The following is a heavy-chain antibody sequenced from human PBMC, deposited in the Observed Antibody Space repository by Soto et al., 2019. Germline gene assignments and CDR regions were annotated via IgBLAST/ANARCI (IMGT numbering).Heavy chain of an antibody. J-gene: IGHJ6*02. CDR1: EFTITQHW. CDR2: LRSDVTTT. V-gene: IGHV3-74*03. CDR3: ARDMWSTADFYYGMDL. D-gene: IGHD2-21*01. Sequence: PGGSLSPSCVAFEFTITQHWMHWVRPAPGKGLVWVAHLRSDVTTTTYADSVQGRFTISRDNAKNTLYLQMNRLSAEDSAVYYCARDMWSTADFYYGMDLWGQGTTVTVSS.